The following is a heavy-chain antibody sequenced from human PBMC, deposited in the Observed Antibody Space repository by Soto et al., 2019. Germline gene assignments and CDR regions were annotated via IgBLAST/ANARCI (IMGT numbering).Heavy chain of an antibody. CDR1: GASVSSDY. CDR3: ARASRIFRVDY. Sequence: SETLSLTCTVSGASVSSDYWIWFRQPPGKGLEWIGYFYFTGSTKYKSSLKSRVAISVDTSKNQFSLNLTSVTAADTAMYYCARASRIFRVDYWGQGSQVTVSS. CDR2: FYFTGST. V-gene: IGHV4-59*02. J-gene: IGHJ4*02.